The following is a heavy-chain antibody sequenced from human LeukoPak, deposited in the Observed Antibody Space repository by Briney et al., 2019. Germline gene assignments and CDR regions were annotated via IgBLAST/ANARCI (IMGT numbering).Heavy chain of an antibody. CDR3: ARNYEWELLGFDY. Sequence: ASVKVSCKASGYTFTGYYMHWVRQAPGQGLEWMGIINPSGDSTSYAQKFQGRVTMTRDTSISTAYMELSRLRSDDTAVYYCARNYEWELLGFDYWGQGTLVTVSS. CDR2: INPSGDST. D-gene: IGHD1-26*01. V-gene: IGHV1-46*01. CDR1: GYTFTGYY. J-gene: IGHJ4*02.